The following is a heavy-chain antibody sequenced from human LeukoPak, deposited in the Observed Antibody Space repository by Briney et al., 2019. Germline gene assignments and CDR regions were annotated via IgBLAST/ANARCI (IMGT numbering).Heavy chain of an antibody. CDR2: ISGSGGST. Sequence: PGGSLRLSCAASGFTFSSYAMSWVRQAPGKGLEWVSAISGSGGSTYYADSVKGRFTISRDNSKNTLYLQMNSLRAEDTAVYYCARDRGDYYDSSGYYVPFDYWGQGTLVTVSS. D-gene: IGHD3-22*01. V-gene: IGHV3-23*01. J-gene: IGHJ4*02. CDR1: GFTFSSYA. CDR3: ARDRGDYYDSSGYYVPFDY.